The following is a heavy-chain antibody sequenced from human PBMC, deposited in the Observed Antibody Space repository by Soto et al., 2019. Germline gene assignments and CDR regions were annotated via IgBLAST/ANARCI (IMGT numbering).Heavy chain of an antibody. CDR1: GFTFSSYA. J-gene: IGHJ3*02. V-gene: IGHV3-30-3*01. CDR2: ISYDGSNK. D-gene: IGHD3-22*01. Sequence: GGSLRLSCAASGFTFSSYAMHWVRQAPGKGLEWVAVISYDGSNKYCADSVKGRFTISRDNSKNTLYLQMNSLRAEDTAVCYCASTTPLNYYDSSGYLGGAFDIWGQGTMVTVSS. CDR3: ASTTPLNYYDSSGYLGGAFDI.